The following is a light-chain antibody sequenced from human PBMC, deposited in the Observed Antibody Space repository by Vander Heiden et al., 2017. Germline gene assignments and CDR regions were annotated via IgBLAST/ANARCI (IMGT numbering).Light chain of an antibody. V-gene: IGKV1-39*01. CDR1: QSISSY. J-gene: IGKJ1*01. Sequence: DIQMTQSPSSLSASVGDRVTSTCRASQSISSYLNWYQQKPGKATKLLIYAASSLQSGVPSRFSGSGSGTDFTLTISSLQTEDFATYYCQQSYSTPWTFGQGTKVEIK. CDR3: QQSYSTPWT. CDR2: AAS.